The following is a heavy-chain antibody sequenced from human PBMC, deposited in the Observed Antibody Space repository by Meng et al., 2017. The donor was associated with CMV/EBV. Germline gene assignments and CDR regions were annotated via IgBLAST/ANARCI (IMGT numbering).Heavy chain of an antibody. CDR3: ARADSWTSYFDY. CDR1: GFTFSDYY. D-gene: IGHD1-1*01. Sequence: SCAASGFTFSDYYMSWIRQTPGKGLEWVSDISSSGSIIYYADSVKGRFTISRDNAKNSLYLQINSLRAEDTAVYYCARADSWTSYFDYWGQGTLVTVSS. CDR2: ISSSGSII. V-gene: IGHV3-11*01. J-gene: IGHJ4*02.